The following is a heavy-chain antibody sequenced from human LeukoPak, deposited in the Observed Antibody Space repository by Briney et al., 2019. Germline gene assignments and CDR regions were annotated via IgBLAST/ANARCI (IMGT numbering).Heavy chain of an antibody. V-gene: IGHV4-34*01. CDR2: INHSGST. J-gene: IGHJ4*02. D-gene: IGHD6-6*01. CDR3: ARGGSGQLGPTLPDYFDY. Sequence: SETLSLTCAVYGGSFSGYYWSWIRQPPGKGLEWIGEINHSGSTNYNPSLKSRVTISVDTSKNQFSLKLSSVTAADTAVYYCARGGSGQLGPTLPDYFDYWGQGTLVTVSS. CDR1: GGSFSGYY.